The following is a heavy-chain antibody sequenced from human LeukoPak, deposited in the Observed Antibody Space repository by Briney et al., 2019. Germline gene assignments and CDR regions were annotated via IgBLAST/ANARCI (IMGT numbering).Heavy chain of an antibody. J-gene: IGHJ4*02. CDR2: IRYSGRT. V-gene: IGHV4-59*01. CDR1: DDSINRDF. D-gene: IGHD6-19*01. CDR3: AGLPDVSGWPFDY. Sequence: SETLSLTCTASDDSINRDFWTWIRQPPGKGLEWIGYIRYSGRTEYNPSLKSRVTMSIQTSKNQFSLKLTSVTAADTAIYYCAGLPDVSGWPFDYWGQGILVTVSS.